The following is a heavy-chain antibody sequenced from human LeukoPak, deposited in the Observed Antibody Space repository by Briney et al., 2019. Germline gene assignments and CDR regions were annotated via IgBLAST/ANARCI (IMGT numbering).Heavy chain of an antibody. Sequence: GRSLRLSCGVSGFSFSIYTLHWVRQAPGKGLEWVAVIAKDGTNTYYADSVKGRFTVSRDNSKNTLYLQMNSLRVDDMGVYYCARAPPTIGIDYWGQGPLVIVSS. CDR2: IAKDGTNT. V-gene: IGHV3-30*04. CDR3: ARAPPTIGIDY. J-gene: IGHJ4*02. CDR1: GFSFSIYT. D-gene: IGHD1-26*01.